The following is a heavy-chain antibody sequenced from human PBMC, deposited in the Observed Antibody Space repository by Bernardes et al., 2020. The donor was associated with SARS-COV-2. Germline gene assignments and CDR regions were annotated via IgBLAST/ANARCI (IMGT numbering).Heavy chain of an antibody. CDR2: INTGGST. J-gene: IGHJ4*02. Sequence: GGSLRLSCAVSGFIFSNYEMNWVRQAPGKGLEWVSNINTGGSTKYADSVKGRFTISRDNAKNTLYLQMNSLRVEDTAVYYCARDFGGNSDYWGQGTLVTVSS. D-gene: IGHD2-15*01. CDR1: GFIFSNYE. CDR3: ARDFGGNSDY. V-gene: IGHV3-48*03.